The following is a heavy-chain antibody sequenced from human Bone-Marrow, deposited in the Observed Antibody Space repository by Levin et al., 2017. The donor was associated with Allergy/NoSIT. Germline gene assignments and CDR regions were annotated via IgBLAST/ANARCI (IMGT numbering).Heavy chain of an antibody. CDR2: FIPVFDTP. CDR3: ASDSAHRYGYRDDALDS. Sequence: PGGSLRLSCKASGGSFSNYGISWVRQAPGQGLEWMGGFIPVFDTPNYAQKFQDRLTITVDETTSTSHLEVRSLRSEDTAVYYCASDSAHRYGYRDDALDSWGQGTLVTVSS. J-gene: IGHJ3*02. V-gene: IGHV1-69*01. CDR1: GGSFSNYG. D-gene: IGHD5-18*01.